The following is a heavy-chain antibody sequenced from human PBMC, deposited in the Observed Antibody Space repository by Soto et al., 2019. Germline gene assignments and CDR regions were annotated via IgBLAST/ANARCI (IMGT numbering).Heavy chain of an antibody. V-gene: IGHV5-10-1*01. CDR1: GYSFTSYW. Sequence: GESLKISCKGSGYSFTSYWISWVRQMPGKGLEWMGRIDPSDSYTNYSPSFQGHVTISADKSISTAYLQWSSLKASDTAMYYCARLMKPSSIAARHSYYYYYYGMDVWGQGTTVTVSS. D-gene: IGHD6-6*01. J-gene: IGHJ6*02. CDR2: IDPSDSYT. CDR3: ARLMKPSSIAARHSYYYYYYGMDV.